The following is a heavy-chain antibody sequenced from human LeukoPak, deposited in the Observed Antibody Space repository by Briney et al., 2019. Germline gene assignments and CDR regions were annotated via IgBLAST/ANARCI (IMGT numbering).Heavy chain of an antibody. CDR1: GFTFSNAW. V-gene: IGHV3-23*01. Sequence: GGSLRLSCAASGFTFSNAWMSWVRQAPGKGLEWVSAISGSGGSTYYADSVKGRFTISRDNSKNTLYLQMNSLRAEDTAVYYCAKATYYGDYVFDYWGQGTLVTVSS. D-gene: IGHD4-17*01. CDR2: ISGSGGST. J-gene: IGHJ4*02. CDR3: AKATYYGDYVFDY.